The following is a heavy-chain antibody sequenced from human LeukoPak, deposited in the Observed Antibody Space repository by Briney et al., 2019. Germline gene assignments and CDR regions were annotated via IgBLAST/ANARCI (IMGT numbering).Heavy chain of an antibody. CDR1: GFTFSGYT. D-gene: IGHD2-21*02. CDR3: AKALRAYCGGDCIRDY. Sequence: PGESLRLSCAASGFTFSGYTMNWVRQAPGKGLEWVSVISGSGGSTYYADSVKGRFTTSRNNSKNTLYLQMNSLRAEDTAVYYCAKALRAYCGGDCIRDYWGQGTLVTVSS. J-gene: IGHJ4*02. CDR2: ISGSGGST. V-gene: IGHV3-23*01.